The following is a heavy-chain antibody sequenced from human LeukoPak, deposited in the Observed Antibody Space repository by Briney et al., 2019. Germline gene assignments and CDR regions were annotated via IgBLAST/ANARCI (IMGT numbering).Heavy chain of an antibody. J-gene: IGHJ3*02. V-gene: IGHV4-38-2*01. CDR3: ARAPSPPHTMIVVVNDAFDI. CDR2: IYYSGST. D-gene: IGHD3-22*01. Sequence: SETLSLTCAVSESFNGYFWSWIRQPPGKGLEWIGSIYYSGSTYYNPSPKSRVTISVDTSKNQFSLKLSSVTAADTAVYYCARAPSPPHTMIVVVNDAFDIWGQGTMVTVSS. CDR1: ESFNGYF.